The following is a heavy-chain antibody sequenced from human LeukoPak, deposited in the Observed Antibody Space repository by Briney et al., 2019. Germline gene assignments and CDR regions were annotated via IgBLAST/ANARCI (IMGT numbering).Heavy chain of an antibody. CDR1: GFTFSSFW. CDR2: ITSDGSST. J-gene: IGHJ4*02. CDR3: ARDLGDGTPFDY. D-gene: IGHD1-7*01. Sequence: QAGGSLRFSCAASGFTFSSFWMHWVRQPPGKGLVWVSRITSDGSSTRSADSVKGRFTTSRDNAKNTLYLQLNSLRVEDTATYLCARDLGDGTPFDYWGQGTLVTVSS. V-gene: IGHV3-74*01.